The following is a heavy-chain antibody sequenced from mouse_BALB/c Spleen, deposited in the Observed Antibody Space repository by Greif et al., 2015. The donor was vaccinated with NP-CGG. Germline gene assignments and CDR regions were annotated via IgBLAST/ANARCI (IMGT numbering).Heavy chain of an antibody. CDR3: ARKYGNYFDY. CDR1: GYTFTSYW. CDR2: INPSTGYT. J-gene: IGHJ2*01. V-gene: IGHV1-7*01. Sequence: QVQLQQSGAELAKPGASVKMSCKASGYTFTSYWMHWVKQRPGQGLEWIGYINPSTGYTEYNQKFEDKATLTADKSSSTAYMQLSSLTSEDSAVYYCARKYGNYFDYWGQGTTLTVSS. D-gene: IGHD2-10*02.